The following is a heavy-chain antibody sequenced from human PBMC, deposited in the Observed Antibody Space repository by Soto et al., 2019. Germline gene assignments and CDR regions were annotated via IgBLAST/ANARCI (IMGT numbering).Heavy chain of an antibody. CDR1: GGSISSSSYY. J-gene: IGHJ4*02. D-gene: IGHD3-22*01. CDR3: ARQEYYYDSSGLFDY. CDR2: IYYSGST. V-gene: IGHV4-39*01. Sequence: QLQLQESGPGLVKPSETLSLTCTVSGGSISSSSYYWGWIRQPPGKGLEWIGSIYYSGSTYYNPSLKSRVTISVDTSKNQFSLKLSSVTAADTAVYYCARQEYYYDSSGLFDYWGQGTLVTVSS.